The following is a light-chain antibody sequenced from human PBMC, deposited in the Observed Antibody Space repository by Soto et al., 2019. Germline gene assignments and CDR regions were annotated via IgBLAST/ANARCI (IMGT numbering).Light chain of an antibody. CDR1: SSDVGGYDF. V-gene: IGLV2-11*01. CDR2: DVT. CDR3: CSYAGSYTLI. Sequence: QSVLTQPRSVSGSPGQSVTISCTGTSSDVGGYDFVSWYQQHPGKAPKPMIYDVTNWPSGVPDRFSGSKSGNTASLTISGLQAEDEADYYCCSYAGSYTLIFGGGTKLTVL. J-gene: IGLJ2*01.